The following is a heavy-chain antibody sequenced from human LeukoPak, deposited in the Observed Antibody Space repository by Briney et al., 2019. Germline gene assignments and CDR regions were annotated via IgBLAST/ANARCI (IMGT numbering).Heavy chain of an antibody. CDR1: GFTFSNYA. CDR3: AKGERYCIDGVCYRDY. CDR2: NSGSGGNT. D-gene: IGHD2-8*01. J-gene: IGHJ4*02. Sequence: AGGSLRLSCAASGFTFSNYAMNWVRQAPGKGLEWVSDNSGSGGNTYYADSVKGRFTISRDNSKNTLYLQMNSLRAEDTAVYYCAKGERYCIDGVCYRDYWGQGTLVTVSS. V-gene: IGHV3-23*01.